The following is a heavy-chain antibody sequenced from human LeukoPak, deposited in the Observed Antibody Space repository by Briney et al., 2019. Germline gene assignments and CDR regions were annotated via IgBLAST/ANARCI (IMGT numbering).Heavy chain of an antibody. CDR3: ASPTDFLTGSGFDV. D-gene: IGHD3-9*01. CDR2: IYYSGST. J-gene: IGHJ3*01. Sequence: SETLSLTCTVSGGSISSSSYYWGWIRQPPGKGLEWIGSIYYSGSTYYNPSLKSRVTISVDTSKNQFSLKLTSVTAADTAVYYCASPTDFLTGSGFDVWGQGTMVTVSS. CDR1: GGSISSSSYY. V-gene: IGHV4-39*01.